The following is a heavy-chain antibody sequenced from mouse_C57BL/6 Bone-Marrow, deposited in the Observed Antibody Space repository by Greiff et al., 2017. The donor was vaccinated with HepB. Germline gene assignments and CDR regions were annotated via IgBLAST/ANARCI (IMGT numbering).Heavy chain of an antibody. CDR1: GFTFSDYG. CDR2: ISSGSSTI. V-gene: IGHV5-17*01. J-gene: IGHJ4*01. Sequence: EVKVVDSGGGLVKPGGSLKLSCAASGFTFSDYGMHWVRQAPEKGLEWVAYISSGSSTIYYADTVKGRFTISRDNAKNTLFLQMTSLRSEDTAMYYCARSAGTGAMDYWGQGTSVTVSS. CDR3: ARSAGTGAMDY. D-gene: IGHD4-1*01.